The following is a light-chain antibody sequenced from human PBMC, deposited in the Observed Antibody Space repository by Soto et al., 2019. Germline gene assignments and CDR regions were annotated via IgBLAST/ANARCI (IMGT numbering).Light chain of an antibody. V-gene: IGKV1-39*01. CDR3: QQSYSKPYT. Sequence: DIQMTQSPSSLSASVGDRVTITCRASQTITSYLSWYQQRPGKAPNLLIYAASSLQSGVPSRFSGTGSGTDFTLTVSSLQPEDFATYYCQQSYSKPYTFGQGTKLEIK. CDR2: AAS. J-gene: IGKJ2*01. CDR1: QTITSY.